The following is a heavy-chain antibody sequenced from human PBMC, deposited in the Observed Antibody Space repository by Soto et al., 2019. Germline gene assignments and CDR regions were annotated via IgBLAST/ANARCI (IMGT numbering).Heavy chain of an antibody. Sequence: PSETLSLTCTVCGGSISSEGYYWSWFRQLPGKGLEWIGDIYYSGTTYHNPSLRSRLTISGDASKNQFSLKLSSVTAADTALYYCARGRGYSYGPYYFDYWGQGTLVTVSS. V-gene: IGHV4-31*03. J-gene: IGHJ4*02. CDR3: ARGRGYSYGPYYFDY. CDR1: GGSISSEGYY. D-gene: IGHD5-18*01. CDR2: IYYSGTT.